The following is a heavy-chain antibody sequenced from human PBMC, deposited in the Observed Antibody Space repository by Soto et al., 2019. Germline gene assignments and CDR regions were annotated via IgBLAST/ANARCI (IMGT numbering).Heavy chain of an antibody. V-gene: IGHV1-69*01. Sequence: QVQLVQSGAEVKKPGSSVKVSCKASGGTFSSYAISWVRQAPGQGLEWMGGIIPIFGTANYAQKFQGRVTITADESTCTAYMELSSLRSEDTAVYYCASPRDNAAGRYYFDYWGQGTLVTVSS. J-gene: IGHJ4*02. CDR2: IIPIFGTA. CDR1: GGTFSSYA. D-gene: IGHD6-13*01. CDR3: ASPRDNAAGRYYFDY.